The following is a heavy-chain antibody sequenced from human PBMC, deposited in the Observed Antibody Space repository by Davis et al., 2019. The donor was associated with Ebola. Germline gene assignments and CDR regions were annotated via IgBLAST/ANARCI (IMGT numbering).Heavy chain of an antibody. CDR3: ARMAQGFYYYGMDV. J-gene: IGHJ6*04. CDR2: INPNSGGT. CDR1: GYTFTSYG. V-gene: IGHV1-2*06. D-gene: IGHD5-24*01. Sequence: AASVKVSCKASGYTFTSYGISWVRQAPGQGLEWMGRINPNSGGTNYAQKFQGRVTMTRDTSISTAYMELSRLRSDDTAVYYCARMAQGFYYYGMDVWGKGTTVTVSS.